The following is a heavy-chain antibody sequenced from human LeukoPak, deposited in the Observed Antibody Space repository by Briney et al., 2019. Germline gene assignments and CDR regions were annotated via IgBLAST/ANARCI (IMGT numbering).Heavy chain of an antibody. CDR1: GFTFSSSA. J-gene: IGHJ4*02. CDR2: INGGGGST. D-gene: IGHD4/OR15-4a*01. V-gene: IGHV3-23*01. Sequence: GGSLRLSCAASGFTFSSSAMSWVRQAPGKGLDWVSSINGGGGSTYYADSVKGRFTISRDNSKSTLYLQMNSLRAEDTAVYYCAKIGANVGFWGQGTLVTVSS. CDR3: AKIGANVGF.